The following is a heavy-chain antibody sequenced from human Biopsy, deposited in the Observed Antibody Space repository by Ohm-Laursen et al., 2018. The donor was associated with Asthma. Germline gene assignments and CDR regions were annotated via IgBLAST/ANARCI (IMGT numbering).Heavy chain of an antibody. CDR3: AKERYYDFWSGYPI. CDR1: GVSLSSFG. Sequence: SPRLSCTASGVSLSSFGMNWVRQAPGKGLEWVAVMSFDGRQTYYADSVKGRFTISRDNSKNTLYLQMNSLRAEDTAVYYCAKERYYDFWSGYPIWGQGTMVTVSS. J-gene: IGHJ3*02. D-gene: IGHD3-3*01. CDR2: MSFDGRQT. V-gene: IGHV3-30*18.